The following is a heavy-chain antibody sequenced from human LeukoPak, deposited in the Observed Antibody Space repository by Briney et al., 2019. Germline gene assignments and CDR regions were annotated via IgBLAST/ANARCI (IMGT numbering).Heavy chain of an antibody. CDR3: ARTGVEWLRLVHAFDI. CDR2: IYYSGST. Sequence: SETLSLTCTVSGGSIRGIRGYYWSWIRQPPGKGLEWIGYIYYSGSTNYNPSLKSRVTISVDTSKNQFSLKLSSVTAADTAVYYCARTGVEWLRLVHAFDIWGQGTMVTVSS. J-gene: IGHJ3*02. D-gene: IGHD5-12*01. CDR1: GGSIRGIRGYY. V-gene: IGHV4-61*08.